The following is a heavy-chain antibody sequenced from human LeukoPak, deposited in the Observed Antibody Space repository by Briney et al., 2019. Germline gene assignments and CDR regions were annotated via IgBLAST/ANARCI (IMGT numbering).Heavy chain of an antibody. CDR2: IYYSGST. D-gene: IGHD2-2*01. Sequence: PSETLSLTCTVSGGSISSYYWSWIRQPPGKGLEWIGYIYYSGSTNYNPSLKSRVTISVDTSKNQFSLKLSSVTAADTAVYYCATRVAVVPAASYYYYYYYMDVWGKGTTVTVSS. CDR1: GGSISSYY. J-gene: IGHJ6*03. V-gene: IGHV4-59*08. CDR3: ATRVAVVPAASYYYYYYYMDV.